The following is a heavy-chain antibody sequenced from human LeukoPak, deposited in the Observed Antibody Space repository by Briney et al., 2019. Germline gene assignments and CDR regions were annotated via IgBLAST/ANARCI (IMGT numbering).Heavy chain of an antibody. CDR1: DVAMSDYY. CDR3: ARHAFARPLDT. J-gene: IGHJ5*02. D-gene: IGHD3-16*01. V-gene: IGHV4-59*08. CDR2: IFHTGDS. Sequence: SETLPLTCTVSDVAMSDYYWSWIRQPPGKGLEWIAYIFHTGDSNQNPSLKGRVSVSLDIPKNELSLKLSSVSAADTAVYDCARHAFARPLDTWGQGTVVIVPS.